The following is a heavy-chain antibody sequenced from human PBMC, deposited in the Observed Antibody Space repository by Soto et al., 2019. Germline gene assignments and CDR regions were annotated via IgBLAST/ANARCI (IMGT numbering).Heavy chain of an antibody. Sequence: ASVKVSCKASGGTFSSYAISWVRQAPGQGLEWMGGIIPIFGTANYAQKFQGRVTITADKSTSTAYMELSSLRSEDTAVYYCARGPHSSSWHDWDYWGQGTLVTVSS. CDR1: GGTFSSYA. CDR2: IIPIFGTA. J-gene: IGHJ4*02. CDR3: ARGPHSSSWHDWDY. V-gene: IGHV1-69*06. D-gene: IGHD6-13*01.